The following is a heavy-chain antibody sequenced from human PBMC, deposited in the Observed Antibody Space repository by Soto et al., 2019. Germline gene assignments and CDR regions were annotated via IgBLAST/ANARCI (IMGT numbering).Heavy chain of an antibody. CDR1: GDTFASYG. CDR2: ISAYNGNT. J-gene: IGHJ4*02. V-gene: IGHV1-18*04. Sequence: GASVEVSCKASGDTFASYGRSWVRQAPGQGLEWMGWISAYNGNTNYAQKLQGRITMTTDTSTSTAYMELRSLRSDDTAVYYCARDQLGYSYGLDYWGQGTLVTVSS. D-gene: IGHD5-18*01. CDR3: ARDQLGYSYGLDY.